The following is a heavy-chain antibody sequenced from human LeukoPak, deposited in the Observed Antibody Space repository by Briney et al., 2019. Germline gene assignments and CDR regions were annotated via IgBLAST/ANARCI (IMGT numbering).Heavy chain of an antibody. CDR3: ARLIVVVVAAEQPGWFDP. J-gene: IGHJ5*02. CDR2: IYHSGST. D-gene: IGHD2-15*01. CDR1: GYSISSGYY. Sequence: SQTLSLTCTVSGYSISSGYYWGWIRQPPGKGLEWIGSIYHSGSTYYNPSLKSRVTISVDTSKNQFSLKLSSVTAADTAVYYCARLIVVVVAAEQPGWFDPWGQGTLVTVSS. V-gene: IGHV4-38-2*02.